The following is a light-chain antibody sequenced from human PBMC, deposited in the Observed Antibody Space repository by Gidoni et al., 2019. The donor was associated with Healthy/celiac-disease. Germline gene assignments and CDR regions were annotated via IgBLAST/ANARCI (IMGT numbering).Light chain of an antibody. CDR1: QSVSSN. V-gene: IGKV3-15*01. Sequence: EIVMTQSPATLSVSPGERATLSCRASQSVSSNLAWYQQKPGQAPRLLIYGASTRAAGIPGWFSGGGSGTEFTLTISSLQSEDVAVYCWQRYNSWPLTFGGGTKVEIK. CDR3: QRYNSWPLT. J-gene: IGKJ4*01. CDR2: GAS.